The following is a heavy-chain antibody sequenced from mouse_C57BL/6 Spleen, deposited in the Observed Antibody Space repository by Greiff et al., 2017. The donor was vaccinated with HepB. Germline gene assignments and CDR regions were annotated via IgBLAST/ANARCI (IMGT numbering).Heavy chain of an antibody. CDR3: ARKATKGWFAY. CDR2: IDPSDSYT. J-gene: IGHJ3*01. CDR1: GYTFTSYW. D-gene: IGHD1-1*01. Sequence: QVQLQQPGAELVMPGASVKLSCKASGYTFTSYWMHWVKQRPGQGLEWIGEIDPSDSYTNYNQKFKGKSTLTVDKSSSTAYMQLSSLTSEDSAVYYCARKATKGWFAYWGQGTLVTVSA. V-gene: IGHV1-69*01.